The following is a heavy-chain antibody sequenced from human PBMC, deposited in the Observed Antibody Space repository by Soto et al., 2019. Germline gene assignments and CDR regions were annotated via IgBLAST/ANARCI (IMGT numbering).Heavy chain of an antibody. Sequence: QLQLQESGPGLVKPSETLSLTCTVSGGSISSSSYYWGWIRQPPGKGLEWIGSIYYSGSTYYNPSLKSRFTISVDTSKNQFSLKLSSVTAADTAVYYCARLYCSGGSCYFWDYWGQGTLVTVSS. V-gene: IGHV4-39*01. CDR3: ARLYCSGGSCYFWDY. CDR2: IYYSGST. D-gene: IGHD2-15*01. CDR1: GGSISSSSYY. J-gene: IGHJ4*02.